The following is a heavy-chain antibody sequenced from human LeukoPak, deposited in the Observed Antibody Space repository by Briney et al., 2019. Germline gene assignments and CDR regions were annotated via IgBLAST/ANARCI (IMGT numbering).Heavy chain of an antibody. D-gene: IGHD4-4*01. Sequence: SGGSLRLSCAASGFTFSSYAMSWVRQAPGKGLEWVSAISDIGGSTYYADFVKGRFTISRDNSKNTLYVQMNSLRADDTAVYYCARGNYIYSLDYWGQGTLVTVSS. J-gene: IGHJ4*02. CDR1: GFTFSSYA. CDR3: ARGNYIYSLDY. V-gene: IGHV3-23*01. CDR2: ISDIGGST.